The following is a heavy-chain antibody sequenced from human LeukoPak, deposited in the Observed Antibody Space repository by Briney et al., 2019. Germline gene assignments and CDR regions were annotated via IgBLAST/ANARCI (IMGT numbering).Heavy chain of an antibody. CDR1: GFTFRTYS. Sequence: GGSLRLSCAASGFTFRTYSMNWVRQAPGKGLEWVSYISSSSSIYYADSVKGRFTISRDNAKNSLYLQMNSLRDEDTAVYYCAKGRNEDGDAALNYWGQGTLVTVSS. CDR3: AKGRNEDGDAALNY. V-gene: IGHV3-48*02. J-gene: IGHJ4*02. CDR2: ISSSSSI. D-gene: IGHD4-17*01.